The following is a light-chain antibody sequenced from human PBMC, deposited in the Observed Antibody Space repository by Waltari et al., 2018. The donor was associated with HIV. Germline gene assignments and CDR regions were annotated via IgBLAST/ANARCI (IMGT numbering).Light chain of an antibody. CDR2: QDN. Sequence: SYEVTQPPSVAVSPGQPATITCSGYELGDKYTFWYQQKPGQSPLLVIYQDNKRPSGIPERFSGSSSGHTATLTISGTLPMDEADYYCQAWGSTTSGVFGRGTRLTVL. J-gene: IGLJ3*02. CDR3: QAWGSTTSGV. V-gene: IGLV3-1*01. CDR1: ELGDKY.